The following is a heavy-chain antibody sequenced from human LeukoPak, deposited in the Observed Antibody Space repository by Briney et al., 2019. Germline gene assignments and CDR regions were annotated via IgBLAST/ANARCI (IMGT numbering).Heavy chain of an antibody. Sequence: GGSLRLSCAASGFTFSSYAMHWVRQAPGKGLEWVAVISYDGSNKYYADSVKGRFTISRDNSKNTLYLQMNSLRAEDTAVYYCARPAGGTIAVDNWGQGTLVTVSS. CDR1: GFTFSSYA. D-gene: IGHD6-19*01. V-gene: IGHV3-30*04. CDR3: ARPAGGTIAVDN. J-gene: IGHJ4*02. CDR2: ISYDGSNK.